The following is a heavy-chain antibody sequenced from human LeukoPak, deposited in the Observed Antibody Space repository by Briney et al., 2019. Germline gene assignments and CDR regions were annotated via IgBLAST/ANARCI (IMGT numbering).Heavy chain of an antibody. Sequence: SGGSLRLSCAASGFTFSAYWMHWVRQVPGQGLVWVSRINSDGSSTTYADSVKGRFTISRDDAKNTLFLQMSSLRAEDTAVYYCAREEFHDYNLDLWGLGTLVTVSS. J-gene: IGHJ5*02. CDR1: GFTFSAYW. V-gene: IGHV3-74*03. CDR3: AREEFHDYNLDL. D-gene: IGHD3-10*01. CDR2: INSDGSST.